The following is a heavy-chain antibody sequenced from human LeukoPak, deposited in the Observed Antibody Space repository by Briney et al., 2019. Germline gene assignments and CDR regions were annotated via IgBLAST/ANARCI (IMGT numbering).Heavy chain of an antibody. CDR3: VKGSSSSRPYYFDY. J-gene: IGHJ4*02. CDR2: ITDSGGDT. CDR1: GFTFSSCA. D-gene: IGHD6-6*01. Sequence: GGSLRLSCAASGFTFSSCAMSWVRQAPGKGLDWSSAITDSGGDTYYADSLKGRFTISRDNFKNTLFLQMNSLRAEDTAVYYCVKGSSSSRPYYFDYWGQGTLVTVSS. V-gene: IGHV3-23*01.